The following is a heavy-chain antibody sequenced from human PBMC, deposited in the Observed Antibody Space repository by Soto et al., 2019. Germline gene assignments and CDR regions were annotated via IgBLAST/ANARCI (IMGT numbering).Heavy chain of an antibody. D-gene: IGHD2-15*01. J-gene: IGHJ4*02. CDR2: IKSKTDGGTT. CDR1: GSTFSNAW. CDR3: TTRTDCSGGSCYSSVDY. Sequence: GGSLRLSCAASGSTFSNAWMSWVRQAPGKGLEWVGRIKSKTDGGTTDYAAPVKGRFTISRDDSKNTLYLQMNSLKTEDTAVYYCTTRTDCSGGSCYSSVDYWGQGTLVTAPQ. V-gene: IGHV3-15*01.